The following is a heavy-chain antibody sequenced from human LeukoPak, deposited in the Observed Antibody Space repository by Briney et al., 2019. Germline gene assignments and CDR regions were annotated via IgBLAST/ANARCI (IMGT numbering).Heavy chain of an antibody. D-gene: IGHD3-22*01. V-gene: IGHV3-30*04. CDR2: VSYDGRNK. CDR3: ARDGSHYYDSSGFFDH. CDR1: GFNLSSYA. Sequence: HPGGSLRLSCAVSGFNLSSYAMYWVRQAPGKGLEWVATVSYDGRNKRYADSVNGRITISRDNSKSTLDLEMNSLRPEDTAVYFCARDGSHYYDSSGFFDHWGQGTRVTVSS. J-gene: IGHJ4*02.